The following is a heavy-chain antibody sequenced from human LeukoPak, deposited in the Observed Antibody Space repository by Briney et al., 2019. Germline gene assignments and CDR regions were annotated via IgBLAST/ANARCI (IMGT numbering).Heavy chain of an antibody. CDR3: AKGLGNYYDSSGYYHFFDY. D-gene: IGHD3-22*01. V-gene: IGHV3-23*01. CDR2: ISGSGGST. J-gene: IGHJ4*02. CDR1: GFTYRSYA. Sequence: GGSLRLSCAAWGFTYRSYAMRWVRQAPGKGREGGSAISGSGGSTYYADSVKGRFTISRHNSQHPLYLQMNSLRAEDTAVYYCAKGLGNYYDSSGYYHFFDYWGQGTLVTVSS.